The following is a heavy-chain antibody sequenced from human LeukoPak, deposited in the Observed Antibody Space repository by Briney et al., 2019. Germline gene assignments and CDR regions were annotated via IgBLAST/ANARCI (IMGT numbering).Heavy chain of an antibody. Sequence: PGGSLRLSCAASGFTFSSYGMHWVRQAPGKGLEWVAFIRYDGSNKYYADSVKGRFTISRDNSKNTLYLQMNSLRAEDTAVYYCAKDPRATYCGGDCPYYFDYWGQGTLVTVSS. J-gene: IGHJ4*02. CDR3: AKDPRATYCGGDCPYYFDY. CDR1: GFTFSSYG. V-gene: IGHV3-30*02. D-gene: IGHD2-21*02. CDR2: IRYDGSNK.